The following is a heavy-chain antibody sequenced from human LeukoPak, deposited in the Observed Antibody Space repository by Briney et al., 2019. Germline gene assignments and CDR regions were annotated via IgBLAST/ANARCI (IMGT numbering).Heavy chain of an antibody. Sequence: SETLSLICAVYGGSFSGYYWSWIRQPPGKGLEWIGEINHSGSTNYNPSPKSRVTISVDTSKNQFSLKLSSVTAADTAVYYCARSLLTGTTDYWGQGTLVTVSS. J-gene: IGHJ4*02. D-gene: IGHD1-7*01. CDR1: GGSFSGYY. CDR2: INHSGST. CDR3: ARSLLTGTTDY. V-gene: IGHV4-34*01.